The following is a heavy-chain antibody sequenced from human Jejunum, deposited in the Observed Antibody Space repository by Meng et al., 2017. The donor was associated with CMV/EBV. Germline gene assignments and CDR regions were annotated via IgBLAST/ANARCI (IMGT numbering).Heavy chain of an antibody. CDR2: INDIGST. CDR3: ARGYYEVDY. CDR1: GESFSGYY. V-gene: IGHV4-34*01. Sequence: SLTCAVYGESFSGYYWSWIRQPPGKRLEWIGEINDIGSTNYNPSLKSRVSLSVDTSKNQFSLKVNAVTAADTAVYYCARGYYEVDYWGQGALVTVSS. D-gene: IGHD3-3*01. J-gene: IGHJ4*02.